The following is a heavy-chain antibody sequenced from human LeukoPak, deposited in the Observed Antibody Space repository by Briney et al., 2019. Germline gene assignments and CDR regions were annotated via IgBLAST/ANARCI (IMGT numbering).Heavy chain of an antibody. CDR3: ATGHSSGWFDY. Sequence: SETLSLTRTVSGGSVSSDYWSWIRQSPGTGLEWIGYIYYPTTTNYNPSLKSRVTMSLDTSKNHFSLDLTSVTGADTAVYFCATGHSSGWFDYWGQGTLVTVSS. V-gene: IGHV4-59*02. CDR1: GGSVSSDY. CDR2: IYYPTTT. J-gene: IGHJ4*02. D-gene: IGHD6-19*01.